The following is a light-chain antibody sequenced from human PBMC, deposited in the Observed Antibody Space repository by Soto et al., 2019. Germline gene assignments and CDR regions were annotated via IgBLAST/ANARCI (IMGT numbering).Light chain of an antibody. CDR3: QLRSNWPAVT. CDR1: QSVSSY. J-gene: IGKJ4*01. V-gene: IGKV3-11*01. Sequence: EIVLTQSPATLSLSPGETATLSCRASQSVSSYLAWYQQKPGQAPRLLIYDASNRATGIPARFSGSGSGADFTLTISSLVPEDFAVFYCQLRSNWPAVTFGGGTKVEIK. CDR2: DAS.